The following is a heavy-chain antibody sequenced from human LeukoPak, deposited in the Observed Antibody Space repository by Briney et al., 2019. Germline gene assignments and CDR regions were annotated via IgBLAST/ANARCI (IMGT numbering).Heavy chain of an antibody. CDR1: GFTFSSYA. V-gene: IGHV3-23*01. CDR3: AKFRGPSSGWFFDY. CDR2: ILGSGRST. D-gene: IGHD6-19*01. Sequence: GGSLRLSCAASGFTFSSYAMSWVRQAPGKGLEWVSTILGSGRSTYYADSVKGRSTVSRDNSQNTLYLQMNSLTAEDTALYYCAKFRGPSSGWFFDYWGQGTLVTVSS. J-gene: IGHJ4*02.